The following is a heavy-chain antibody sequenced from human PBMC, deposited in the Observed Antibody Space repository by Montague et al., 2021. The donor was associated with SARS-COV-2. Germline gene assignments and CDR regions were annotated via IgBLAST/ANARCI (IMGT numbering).Heavy chain of an antibody. V-gene: IGHV4-59*08. D-gene: IGHD3-10*01. J-gene: IGHJ4*02. CDR3: TRLPRGSGTWGYFDY. CDR1: DGSIRSYY. Sequence: SETLSLTCTVSDGSIRSYYWNWMRQTPGKGLEWIGYMHDRGTANYNPSLRSRVTLMVDASRNQFSLELSSVTAADTAMYYCTRLPRGSGTWGYFDYWAQGTLVTVSS. CDR2: MHDRGTA.